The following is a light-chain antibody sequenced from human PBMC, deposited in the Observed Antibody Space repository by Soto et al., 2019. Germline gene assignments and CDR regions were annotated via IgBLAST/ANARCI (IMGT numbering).Light chain of an antibody. CDR2: AAS. J-gene: IGKJ3*01. CDR1: QGISSW. CDR3: QQSYSTPFT. V-gene: IGKV1-12*01. Sequence: DIQMIQSPSSVSGSGVDGGTCSFRASQGISSWLAWYQQKPGKAPKLLIYAASSLQSGVPSRFSGSGSGTDFTLTISSLQPEDFATYYCQQSYSTPFTFGPGTKVDI.